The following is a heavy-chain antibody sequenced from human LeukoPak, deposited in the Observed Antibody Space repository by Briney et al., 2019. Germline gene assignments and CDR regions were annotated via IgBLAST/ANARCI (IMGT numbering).Heavy chain of an antibody. Sequence: SETLSLTCTVSGGSISRSNFYWGWIRQPPGKGLEWIGSIYYSGSSSYYNPSLKIPVIISVDTSKNQFSLKLSSVTAADTAMYYCASPGCYASGSFCHYFDYWGQGTLVTVSS. J-gene: IGHJ4*02. CDR3: ASPGCYASGSFCHYFDY. CDR2: IYYSGSSS. CDR1: GGSISRSNFY. V-gene: IGHV4-39*01. D-gene: IGHD3-10*01.